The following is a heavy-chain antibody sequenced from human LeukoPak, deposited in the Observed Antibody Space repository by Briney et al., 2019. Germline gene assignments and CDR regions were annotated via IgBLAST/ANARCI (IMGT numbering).Heavy chain of an antibody. Sequence: SETLSLTCAVYDGSFSNYYWSWFRQPPGKGLEWIGEIDHSGSTNYNPSLKSRVTMSVDTSRNQFFLRLSSVTAADTAVYYCARDRHWTNDWVFDYWGQGTLVTVSS. CDR1: DGSFSNYY. CDR2: IDHSGST. CDR3: ARDRHWTNDWVFDY. D-gene: IGHD1/OR15-1a*01. J-gene: IGHJ4*02. V-gene: IGHV4-34*01.